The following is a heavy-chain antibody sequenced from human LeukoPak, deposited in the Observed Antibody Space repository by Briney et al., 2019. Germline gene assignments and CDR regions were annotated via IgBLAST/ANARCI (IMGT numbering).Heavy chain of an antibody. CDR2: INARGDT. J-gene: IGHJ5*02. D-gene: IGHD2-2*01. CDR3: ARGQVPAARGYNWFDP. Sequence: PSETLSLTCAVYGWSFNDYYWNWIRQPPGKGLEWIGEINARGDTNYNPSLKSRVTISVDTSKKQFSLRLTSMIAPDTALYYCARGQVPAARGYNWFDPWGQGTLVTVSS. CDR1: GWSFNDYY. V-gene: IGHV4-34*01.